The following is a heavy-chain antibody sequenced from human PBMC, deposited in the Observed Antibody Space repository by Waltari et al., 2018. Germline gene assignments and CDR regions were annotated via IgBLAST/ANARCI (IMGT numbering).Heavy chain of an antibody. CDR3: TRERSVTGKGNLDY. CDR1: GFTFRSYE. V-gene: IGHV3-48*03. J-gene: IGHJ4*02. D-gene: IGHD3-10*01. Sequence: EVVLLESGGGLVQTGGSLRLSCAASGFTFRSYEMNWVRQAPGKGLGWGSYISSGGSNIFNAESVKGRFTISRDNAKKSLYLQMNSLGVEDTAVYYCTRERSVTGKGNLDYWGQGTLVTVSS. CDR2: ISSGGSNI.